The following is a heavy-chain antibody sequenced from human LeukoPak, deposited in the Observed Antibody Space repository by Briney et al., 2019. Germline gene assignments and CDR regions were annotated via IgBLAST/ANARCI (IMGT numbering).Heavy chain of an antibody. J-gene: IGHJ4*02. V-gene: IGHV4-59*12. Sequence: SETLSLTCTVSGGSLSSYYWTWIRQPPGKALEWIGYIYYTGSTNCNPSLKSRVTLLVGTSKNQFSLKLSSVTAADTAVYYCAREVYYDSSGPFDYWGQGTLVTVSS. CDR1: GGSLSSYY. D-gene: IGHD3-22*01. CDR2: IYYTGST. CDR3: AREVYYDSSGPFDY.